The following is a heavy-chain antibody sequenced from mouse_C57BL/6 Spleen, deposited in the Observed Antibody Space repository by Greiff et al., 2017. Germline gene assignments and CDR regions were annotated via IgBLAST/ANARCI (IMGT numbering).Heavy chain of an antibody. V-gene: IGHV1-26*01. J-gene: IGHJ3*01. D-gene: IGHD2-4*01. CDR3: ARHYYDYEAWFAY. CDR1: GYTFTDYY. Sequence: VQLQQSGPELVKPGASVKISCKASGYTFTDYYMNWVKQSHGKSLEWIGDINPNNGGTSYNQKLKGKATLTVDKSSSTAYMELRSLTSEDSAVYYCARHYYDYEAWFAYWGQGTLVTVSA. CDR2: INPNNGGT.